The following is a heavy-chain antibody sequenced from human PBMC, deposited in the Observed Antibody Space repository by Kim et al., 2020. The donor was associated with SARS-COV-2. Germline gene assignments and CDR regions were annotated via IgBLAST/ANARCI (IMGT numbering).Heavy chain of an antibody. CDR2: IYHSGTT. V-gene: IGHV4-4*02. Sequence: SETLSLTCAVSGGSISTDYWWSWVRQPPGKGLEWIGEIYHSGTTNYNPSLKSRVTMSVDKSKNQFSLKLSSVTAADTAVYYCAGQWLRNWFDPWGQGTLVTVSS. CDR1: GGSISTDYW. CDR3: AGQWLRNWFDP. D-gene: IGHD3-22*01. J-gene: IGHJ5*02.